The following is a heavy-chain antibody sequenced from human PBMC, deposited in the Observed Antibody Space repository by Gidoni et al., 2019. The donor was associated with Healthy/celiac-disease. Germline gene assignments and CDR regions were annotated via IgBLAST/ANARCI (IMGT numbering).Heavy chain of an antibody. J-gene: IGHJ2*01. Sequence: EVQLLESGGGLVQPGGSLRLSCADSGFPFSSYAMSWVRQAPGKGLEWVSAISGSGGSTYYADSVKGRFTISRDNSKNTLYLQMNSLRAEDTAVYYCAKLAVAGSTVVSRGVRYFDLWGRGTLVTVSS. CDR3: AKLAVAGSTVVSRGVRYFDL. D-gene: IGHD4-17*01. V-gene: IGHV3-23*01. CDR1: GFPFSSYA. CDR2: ISGSGGST.